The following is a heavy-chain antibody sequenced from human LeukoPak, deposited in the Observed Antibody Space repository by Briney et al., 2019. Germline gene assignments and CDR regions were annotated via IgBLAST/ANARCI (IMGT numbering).Heavy chain of an antibody. CDR2: IYPGDSES. CDR3: ARRKFDSSGSAFFDY. D-gene: IGHD3-22*01. Sequence: RGESLKISCKGSGYSFTNYWIGWVRQMPGKGLEWMGIIYPGDSESRYSPSFQGQVTISADKSISTAYLQWSSLKASDTAIYYCARRKFDSSGSAFFDYWGRGTLVTVSS. V-gene: IGHV5-51*01. CDR1: GYSFTNYW. J-gene: IGHJ4*02.